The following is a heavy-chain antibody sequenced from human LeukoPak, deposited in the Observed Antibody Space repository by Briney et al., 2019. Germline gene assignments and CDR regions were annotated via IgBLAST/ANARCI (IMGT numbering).Heavy chain of an antibody. CDR2: MNPSSGDT. CDR1: GYTFTSFD. CDR3: ARGGAATSQQLLWFGELLASDY. Sequence: ASVRVSCKASGYTFTSFDINWVRQATGQGPEWMGWMNPSSGDTGYAQKFQGRVTFTRDTSTNTAYMELSRLRSDDTAVYYCARGGAATSQQLLWFGELLASDYWGQGTLVTVSS. V-gene: IGHV1-8*03. J-gene: IGHJ4*02. D-gene: IGHD3-10*01.